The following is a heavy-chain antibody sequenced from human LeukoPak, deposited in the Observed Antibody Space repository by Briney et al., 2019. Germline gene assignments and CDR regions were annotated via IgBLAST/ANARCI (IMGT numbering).Heavy chain of an antibody. D-gene: IGHD3-10*02. J-gene: IGHJ1*01. Sequence: ASVKVSCKASGYTFTSYYIHWVRQAPGQGLEWMGIINPSGGSTSYPQKFQDRVTMTRDTSTSTVYMELSSPKSDDTAIYYCARGVFGELEKLMFQHWGQGTLVTVSS. CDR2: INPSGGST. CDR1: GYTFTSYY. V-gene: IGHV1-46*01. CDR3: ARGVFGELEKLMFQH.